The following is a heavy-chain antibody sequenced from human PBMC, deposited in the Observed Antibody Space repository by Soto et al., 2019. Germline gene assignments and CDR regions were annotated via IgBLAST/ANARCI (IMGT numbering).Heavy chain of an antibody. Sequence: ASVQVSCKASGYTFTSYAMHWVRQAPGQRLEWMGWINAGNGNTKYSQKFQGRVTITRDTSASTAYMELSSLRSEDSAVYYCARDPQHDSSGPFDYWGQGTLVTVAS. CDR3: ARDPQHDSSGPFDY. J-gene: IGHJ4*02. D-gene: IGHD3-22*01. CDR1: GYTFTSYA. CDR2: INAGNGNT. V-gene: IGHV1-3*01.